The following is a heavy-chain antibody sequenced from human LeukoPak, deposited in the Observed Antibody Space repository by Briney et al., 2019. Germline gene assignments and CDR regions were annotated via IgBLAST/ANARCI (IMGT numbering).Heavy chain of an antibody. J-gene: IGHJ6*03. V-gene: IGHV3-23*01. D-gene: IGHD3-10*01. CDR3: AKGDGSGSYYYYYMDV. CDR1: GFTFSSYA. CDR2: ISGSGGST. Sequence: GGSLRLSCAASGFTFSSYAMSWVRQAPGKGLEWVSAISGSGGSTYYADSVKGRFTISRDNSKNTLYLQMNSLRAEDTAVYYRAKGDGSGSYYYYYMDVWGKGTTVTVPS.